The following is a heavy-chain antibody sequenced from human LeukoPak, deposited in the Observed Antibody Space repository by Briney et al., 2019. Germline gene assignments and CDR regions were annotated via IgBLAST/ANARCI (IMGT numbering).Heavy chain of an antibody. V-gene: IGHV4-4*07. CDR1: GGSISSYY. J-gene: IGHJ4*02. Sequence: SETLSLTCTVSGGSISSYYWSWIRQPAGKGLEWIGRIYTSGSTNYNPSLKSRVTISVDTSKNQFSLKLSSVTAADTAVYYCARGKWVAAAGMLDYWGQGTLVTVSS. CDR2: IYTSGST. CDR3: ARGKWVAAAGMLDY. D-gene: IGHD6-13*01.